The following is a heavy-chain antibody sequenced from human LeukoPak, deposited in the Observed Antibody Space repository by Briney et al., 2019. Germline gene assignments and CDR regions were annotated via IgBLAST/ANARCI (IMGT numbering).Heavy chain of an antibody. CDR1: GFTFSRNA. J-gene: IGHJ5*02. CDR3: ARRFWFDP. V-gene: IGHV3-7*03. D-gene: IGHD3-3*01. CDR2: IKQDGSEK. Sequence: GSLRLSCAASGFTFSRNAMNWVRQAPGKGLEWVANIKQDGSEKYYVDSVKGRFTISRDNAKNSLYLQMNSLRAEDTAVYYCARRFWFDPWGQGTLVTVSS.